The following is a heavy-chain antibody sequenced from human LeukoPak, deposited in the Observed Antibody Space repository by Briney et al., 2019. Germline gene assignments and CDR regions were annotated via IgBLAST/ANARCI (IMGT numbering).Heavy chain of an antibody. V-gene: IGHV3-64*01. J-gene: IGHJ6*02. Sequence: PGGSLRLSCAASGFTFSSYAMHWVRQAPGKGLEYVSAISSNGGSTYYANSVKGRFTISRDNSKNTLYLQMGSLRAEDMAVYYCARGLRARDTAMVCYYYGMDVWGQGTTVTVSS. CDR3: ARGLRARDTAMVCYYYGMDV. CDR2: ISSNGGST. CDR1: GFTFSSYA. D-gene: IGHD5-18*01.